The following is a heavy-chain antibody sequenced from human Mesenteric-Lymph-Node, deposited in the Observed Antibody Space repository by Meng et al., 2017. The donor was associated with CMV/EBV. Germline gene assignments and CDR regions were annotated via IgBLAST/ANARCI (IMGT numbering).Heavy chain of an antibody. CDR3: ARVDIVGNYSYGMDV. J-gene: IGHJ6*02. D-gene: IGHD2-21*01. V-gene: IGHV4-61*01. Sequence: GSLRLSCAVSGDSVSSATHYWTWIRQPPGKRLEWIGYVYYSGSTNYNPSLKSRVTISIHTSNNQFSLNLSSVTAADTAVYYCARVDIVGNYSYGMDVWGQGTTVTVSS. CDR2: VYYSGST. CDR1: GDSVSSATHY.